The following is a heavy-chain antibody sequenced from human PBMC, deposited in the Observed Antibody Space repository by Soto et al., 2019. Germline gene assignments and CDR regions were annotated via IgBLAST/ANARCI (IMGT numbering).Heavy chain of an antibody. V-gene: IGHV4-39*01. CDR2: IYYSGRT. J-gene: IGHJ4*02. CDR3: ARHNLAPSSDDYYSSWYPRPDF. Sequence: PSETLSLTCSVSGGSISSSSFYWGWVRQPPGRGLEWIGTIYYSGRTYYNSSLKSRVTISIDTSKNQFSLKLSSVTAADTAVYYCARHNLAPSSDDYYSSWYPRPDFWGQGSLVTVSS. D-gene: IGHD6-13*01. CDR1: GGSISSSSFY.